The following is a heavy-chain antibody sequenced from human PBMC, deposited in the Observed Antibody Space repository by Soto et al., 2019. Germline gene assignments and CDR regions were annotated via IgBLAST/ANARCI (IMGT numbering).Heavy chain of an antibody. V-gene: IGHV3-33*01. J-gene: IGHJ6*02. Sequence: PGGSLRLSCAASGFTFSSYGMHWVRQAPGKGLEWVAVIWYDGSNKYYADSVKGRFTISRDNSKNTLYLQMNSLRAEDTAVYYCARDELNYYGMDVWGQGTTVTVSS. CDR1: GFTFSSYG. CDR3: ARDELNYYGMDV. CDR2: IWYDGSNK. D-gene: IGHD3-10*01.